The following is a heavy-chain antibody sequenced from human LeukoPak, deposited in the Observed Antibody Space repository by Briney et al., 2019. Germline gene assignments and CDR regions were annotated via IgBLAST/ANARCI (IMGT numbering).Heavy chain of an antibody. CDR3: ARDTGGTTAVDY. Sequence: GRSLRLSCAASGFTFSSYGMHWVCQAPGKRLEWVAVIWYDGSNKYYADSVKGRFTISRDNSKNTLYLQMKSLRAEDTAVYCCARDTGGTTAVDYWGQGTLVTVSS. CDR2: IWYDGSNK. D-gene: IGHD1-26*01. CDR1: GFTFSSYG. J-gene: IGHJ4*02. V-gene: IGHV3-33*01.